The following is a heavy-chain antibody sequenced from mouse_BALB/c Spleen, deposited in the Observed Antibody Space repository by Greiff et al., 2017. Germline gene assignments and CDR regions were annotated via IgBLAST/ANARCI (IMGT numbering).Heavy chain of an antibody. CDR1: GYTFTSYW. CDR2: IDPSDSET. CDR3: APDGYYSLFAY. J-gene: IGHJ3*01. D-gene: IGHD2-3*01. V-gene: IGHV1-74*01. Sequence: VKPGAPVKLSCKASGYTFTSYWMNWVTQRPGRGLEWIGRIDPSDSETHYNQKFKDKATLTVDKSSSTAYIQLSSLTSEDSAVYYCAPDGYYSLFAYWGQGTLVTVSA.